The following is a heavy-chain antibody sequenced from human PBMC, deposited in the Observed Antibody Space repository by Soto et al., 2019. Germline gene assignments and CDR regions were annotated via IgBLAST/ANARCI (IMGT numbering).Heavy chain of an antibody. CDR2: IYPGDSDT. D-gene: IGHD2-15*01. V-gene: IGHV5-51*01. CDR3: ARPYCSGGSCYPGYGMDV. J-gene: IGHJ6*02. CDR1: GYSFTSYW. Sequence: GESLKISYKGSGYSFTSYWIGWVRQMPGKGLEWMGIIYPGDSDTRYSPSFQGQVTISADKSISTAYLQWSSLKASDTAMYYCARPYCSGGSCYPGYGMDVWGQGTTVTVSS.